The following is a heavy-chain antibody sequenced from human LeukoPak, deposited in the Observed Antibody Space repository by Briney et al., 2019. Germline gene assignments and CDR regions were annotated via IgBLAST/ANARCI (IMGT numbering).Heavy chain of an antibody. CDR3: ARDYYDSSGYYPTDY. D-gene: IGHD3-22*01. V-gene: IGHV3-7*01. CDR1: GFTFSTYF. J-gene: IGHJ4*02. Sequence: GGSLRLSCAASGFTFSTYFMSWVRQAPGKGLEWVANLHPDGSHQYYVDSVRGRFTISRDNSKNTLYLQMNSLRAEDTAVYYCARDYYDSSGYYPTDYWGQGTLVTVSS. CDR2: LHPDGSHQ.